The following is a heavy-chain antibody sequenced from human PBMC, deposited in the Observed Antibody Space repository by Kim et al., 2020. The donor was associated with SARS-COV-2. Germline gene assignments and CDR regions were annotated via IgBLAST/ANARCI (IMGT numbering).Heavy chain of an antibody. V-gene: IGHV3-48*02. CDR2: ISSSSSII. J-gene: IGHJ3*02. CDR1: GFTFSSYS. CDR3: ARDGLWFRELLGAFDI. D-gene: IGHD3-10*01. Sequence: GGSLRLSCAASGFTFSSYSMNWVRQAPGKGLEWVSYISSSSSIIYYADSVKGRFTISRDNAKNSLYLQMNSLRDEDTAVYYCARDGLWFRELLGAFDIWGQGTMVTVSS.